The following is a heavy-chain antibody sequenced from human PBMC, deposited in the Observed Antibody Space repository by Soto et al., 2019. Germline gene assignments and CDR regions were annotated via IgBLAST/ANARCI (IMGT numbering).Heavy chain of an antibody. CDR2: IYYSGST. V-gene: IGHV4-31*02. J-gene: IGHJ4*02. Sequence: PXKGLEWLCYIYYSGSTYYNPSLKSRVTISVDTSKNQFSLKLSSVTAADTAVYYCARAYEWARGSYYYDSSGYYYDYWGQGTLVASPQ. CDR3: ARAYEWARGSYYYDSSGYYYDY. D-gene: IGHD3-22*01.